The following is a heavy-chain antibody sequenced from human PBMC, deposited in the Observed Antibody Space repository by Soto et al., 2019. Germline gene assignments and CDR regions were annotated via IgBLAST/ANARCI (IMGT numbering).Heavy chain of an antibody. Sequence: QVQLVQSGAEVKKPGASVKVSCKASGYTFTGYYMHWVRQAPGQGLEWMGWINPNSGGTNYAQKFQGWVTMTRDTXXSXAXXELSRLRSGGTVVYYCGRGLTPKWLVPGYHYGMDVWGQGTTVAVSS. CDR2: INPNSGGT. J-gene: IGHJ6*02. CDR3: GRGLTPKWLVPGYHYGMDV. V-gene: IGHV1-2*04. D-gene: IGHD6-19*01. CDR1: GYTFTGYY.